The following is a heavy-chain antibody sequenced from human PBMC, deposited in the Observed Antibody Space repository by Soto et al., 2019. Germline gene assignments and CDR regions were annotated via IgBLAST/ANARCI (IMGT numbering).Heavy chain of an antibody. V-gene: IGHV3-30*18. CDR3: AKGRSDFWSGYYTGYYFGMDV. Sequence: QVQLVETVGGVVQPGRSLRLACAASGFTFSSYGMHWVRQAPGKGLEWVAVISYDGSNKYYADFVKGRFTSCRDNSKNTLYLQMNSLGAEETAVYYCAKGRSDFWSGYYTGYYFGMDVWGQGTTVTVS. CDR1: GFTFSSYG. J-gene: IGHJ6*02. D-gene: IGHD3-3*01. CDR2: ISYDGSNK.